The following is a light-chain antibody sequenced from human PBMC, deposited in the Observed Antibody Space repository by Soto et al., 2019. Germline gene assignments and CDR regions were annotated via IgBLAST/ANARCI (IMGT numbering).Light chain of an antibody. CDR3: SSYTTSNTRQIV. CDR1: SSDVGGYNY. Sequence: QSALTQPASVSGSPGQSITISCTGTSSDVGGYNYVSWYQHHPGKAPKLIIYDVSNRPSGVSIRFSGSKSDNTASLTISGXXXXXEADYHCSSYTTSNTRQIVFGTGTKLTVL. J-gene: IGLJ1*01. CDR2: DVS. V-gene: IGLV2-14*03.